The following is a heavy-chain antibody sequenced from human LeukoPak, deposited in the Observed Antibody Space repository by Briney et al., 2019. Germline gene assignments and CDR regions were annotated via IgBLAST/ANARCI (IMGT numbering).Heavy chain of an antibody. V-gene: IGHV4-34*01. CDR1: GGSISSYY. CDR3: ASLTIGIAAGPH. CDR2: INHSGST. J-gene: IGHJ3*01. D-gene: IGHD6-13*01. Sequence: SETLSLICTVSGGSISSYYWNWIRQPPGKGLEWIGEINHSGSTNYNPSLKSRVTISVDTSKNQFSLKLSSVTAADTAVYYCASLTIGIAAGPHWGQGTMVTVSS.